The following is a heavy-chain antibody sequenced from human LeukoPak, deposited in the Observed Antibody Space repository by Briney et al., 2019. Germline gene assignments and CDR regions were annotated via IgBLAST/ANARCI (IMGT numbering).Heavy chain of an antibody. CDR1: GYVFSSYG. CDR3: ARGAPRGVWNFYFDY. J-gene: IGHJ4*02. D-gene: IGHD1-7*01. CDR2: VGPYNRKT. Sequence: ASVKVSCKASGYVFSSYGIGWVRQAPGQGLEWMGWVGPYNRKTNYSQKFQGRVTMTTDTSTNTAYLELRTLRSDDTAVYYCARGAPRGVWNFYFDYWGQGTLVTVSS. V-gene: IGHV1-18*01.